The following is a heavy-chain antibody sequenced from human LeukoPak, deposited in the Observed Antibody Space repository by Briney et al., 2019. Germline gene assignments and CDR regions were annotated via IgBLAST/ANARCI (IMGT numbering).Heavy chain of an antibody. J-gene: IGHJ4*02. CDR1: GFTVSSNY. D-gene: IGHD3-22*01. CDR2: IYSCGST. V-gene: IGHV3-66*01. CDR3: ASARDYDSSGYYPRDSDY. Sequence: GGSLRLSCAASGFTVSSNYMSWVRQAPGKGLEWVSVIYSCGSTYYADSVKGRFTISRDNAKNSLYLQMNSLRAEDTAVYYCASARDYDSSGYYPRDSDYWGQGTLVTVSS.